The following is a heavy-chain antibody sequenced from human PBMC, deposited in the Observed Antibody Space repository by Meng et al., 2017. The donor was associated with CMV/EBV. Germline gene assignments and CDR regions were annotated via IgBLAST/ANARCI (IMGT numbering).Heavy chain of an antibody. D-gene: IGHD3-16*01. CDR3: AKDQLLFGGPNAYFDD. V-gene: IGHV3-30*02. CDR2: IRHDGTTK. Sequence: GESLKISCAASGFTFDTHGMHWVRQAPGKGLEWVAFIRHDGTTKFYGDSVKGRFTISRDNSKNTLYLQMNSLRAEETAVYYCAKDQLLFGGPNAYFDDWDQGTLVTVSS. CDR1: GFTFDTHG. J-gene: IGHJ4*02.